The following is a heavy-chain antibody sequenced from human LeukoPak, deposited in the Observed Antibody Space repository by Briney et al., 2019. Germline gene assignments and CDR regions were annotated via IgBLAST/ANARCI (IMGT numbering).Heavy chain of an antibody. Sequence: GASVKVSCKASGGTFNTYGIGWVRHAPGQGLEWMGRIIPTLGITNYAQNFQGRVSISADTSTGTVYLDLSTLKSEDTALYYCAYCNTTNCYLTSWGQGTLVTVSS. CDR1: GGTFNTYG. V-gene: IGHV1-69*04. CDR3: AYCNTTNCYLTS. J-gene: IGHJ5*02. CDR2: IIPTLGIT. D-gene: IGHD2-2*01.